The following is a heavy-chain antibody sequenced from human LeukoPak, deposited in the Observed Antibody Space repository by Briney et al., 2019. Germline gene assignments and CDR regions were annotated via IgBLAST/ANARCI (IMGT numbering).Heavy chain of an antibody. V-gene: IGHV1-18*01. CDR1: GYTFTSYG. J-gene: IGHJ4*02. CDR3: ARARITIFGVVFAYYFDY. CDR2: ISAYNGNT. Sequence: ASVKVSCKASGYTFTSYGISWVRQAPGQGLEWMGWISAYNGNTNYAQKLQGRVTMTTDTSTSTAYMELRSLRSDDTAVYYCARARITIFGVVFAYYFDYWGQGTLVTVSS. D-gene: IGHD3-3*01.